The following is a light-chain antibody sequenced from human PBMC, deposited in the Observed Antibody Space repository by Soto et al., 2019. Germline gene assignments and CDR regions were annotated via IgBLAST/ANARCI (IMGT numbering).Light chain of an antibody. CDR3: HQYNDWPRT. CDR2: GAS. V-gene: IGKV3-15*01. CDR1: QSLSSN. Sequence: EIVVTQSPATVSVSPGERATLSCRASQSLSSNLAWYQQKPGQAPRLLIYGASTSAAGIPTRFSGSGSETDFTLTITSLQYEDLTVYYCHQYNDWPRTFGQGTKVEIK. J-gene: IGKJ1*01.